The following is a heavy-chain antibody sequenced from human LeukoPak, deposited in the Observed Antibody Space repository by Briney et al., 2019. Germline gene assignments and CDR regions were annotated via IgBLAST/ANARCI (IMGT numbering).Heavy chain of an antibody. CDR1: GGSISSYY. D-gene: IGHD3-10*01. CDR3: ARAVAGSALGDY. CDR2: IYYSGST. Sequence: SETLSLTCTVSGGSISSYYWSWIRQPPGKGLEWIGYIYYSGSTYYNPSLKSRVTISVDTSKNQFSLKLSSVTAADTAVYYCARAVAGSALGDYWGQGTLVTVSS. J-gene: IGHJ4*02. V-gene: IGHV4-59*12.